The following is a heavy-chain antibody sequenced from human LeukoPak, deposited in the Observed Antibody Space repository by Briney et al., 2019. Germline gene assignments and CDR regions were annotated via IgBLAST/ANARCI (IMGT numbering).Heavy chain of an antibody. CDR1: GVTLSSYA. CDR3: AKDIVVVPAAIHDDYYYGMDV. V-gene: IGHV3-23*01. Sequence: GGSLRLSCAASGVTLSSYAMSWARQAPGKGLVWVSAISGSGGSTYYADSVKGRFTISRDNSKNTLYLQMNSLRAEDTAVYYCAKDIVVVPAAIHDDYYYGMDVWGQGTTVTVSS. J-gene: IGHJ6*02. D-gene: IGHD2-2*02. CDR2: ISGSGGST.